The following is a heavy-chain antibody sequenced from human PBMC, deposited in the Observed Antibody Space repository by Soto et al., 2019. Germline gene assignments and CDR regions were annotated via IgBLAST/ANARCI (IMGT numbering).Heavy chain of an antibody. Sequence: QVQLVESGGGVVQPGRSLRLSCAASGFTFSSYGMNWVRQAPGKGLEWVAVISYDGSNKYYADSVKGRFTISRDNSKNTLYLQMNSLRAEDTAVYYCAKDQYSSGWYGYWGQGTLVTVSS. CDR1: GFTFSSYG. J-gene: IGHJ4*02. CDR2: ISYDGSNK. V-gene: IGHV3-30*18. D-gene: IGHD6-19*01. CDR3: AKDQYSSGWYGY.